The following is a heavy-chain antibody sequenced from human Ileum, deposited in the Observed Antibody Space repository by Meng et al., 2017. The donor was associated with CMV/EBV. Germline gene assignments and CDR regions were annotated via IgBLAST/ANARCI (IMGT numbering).Heavy chain of an antibody. CDR2: INPNSGGT. CDR1: GYTFTGDH. CDR3: ARGGQGNTAFHY. D-gene: IGHD2/OR15-2a*01. J-gene: IGHJ4*02. Sequence: QVRECPAGAEKQKPWAPVKVSCKASGYTFTGDHMHWVRQAPGKGLEWMGWINPNSGGTNYAQKFQGRVTMTRDTSISTAYMELSRLTSDDTAVYYCARGGQGNTAFHYWGQGTLVTVSS. V-gene: IGHV1-2*02.